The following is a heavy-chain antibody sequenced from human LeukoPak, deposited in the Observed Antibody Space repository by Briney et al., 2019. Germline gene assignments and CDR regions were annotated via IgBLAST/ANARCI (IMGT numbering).Heavy chain of an antibody. Sequence: PGGSLRLSCAASGFTFSSYAMSWVRQAPGKGPEWVSAISHSGGTTYYADSVKGRFTITRDNSKNTLYLQMNSLRAEDTAVYYCARDLSIYSSGCYWGQGTLVTVSS. CDR1: GFTFSSYA. CDR2: ISHSGGTT. D-gene: IGHD6-19*01. J-gene: IGHJ4*02. V-gene: IGHV3-23*01. CDR3: ARDLSIYSSGCY.